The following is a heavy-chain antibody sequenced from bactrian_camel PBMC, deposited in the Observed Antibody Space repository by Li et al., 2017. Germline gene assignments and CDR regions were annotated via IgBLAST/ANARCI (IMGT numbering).Heavy chain of an antibody. CDR1: GHPYRTWC. V-gene: IGHV3-2*01. CDR3: AADPGYLDECGPSYTY. Sequence: VQLVESGGGSVQAGGSLTLSCAASGHPYRTWCMAWFRQSPGKERAPVASIDRYGKPKYGDFAKGRFTISRDNDKNTVELAMNSLNPEDSAMYYCAADPGYLDECGPSYTYWGQGTQVTVS. CDR2: IDRYGKP. D-gene: IGHD1*01. J-gene: IGHJ4*01.